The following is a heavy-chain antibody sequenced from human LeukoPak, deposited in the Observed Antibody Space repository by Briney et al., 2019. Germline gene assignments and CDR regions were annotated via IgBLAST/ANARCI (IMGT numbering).Heavy chain of an antibody. CDR2: IRYDGSNK. Sequence: GGSLRLSCAASGFTFSSYAMSWVRQAPGKGLEGVAFIRYDGSNKYYADSVKGRFTISRDNSKNTLYLQMNSLRAEDTAVYYCAKDRVVRELLFDYWGQGTLVTVSS. CDR1: GFTFSSYA. D-gene: IGHD1-26*01. V-gene: IGHV3-30*02. J-gene: IGHJ4*02. CDR3: AKDRVVRELLFDY.